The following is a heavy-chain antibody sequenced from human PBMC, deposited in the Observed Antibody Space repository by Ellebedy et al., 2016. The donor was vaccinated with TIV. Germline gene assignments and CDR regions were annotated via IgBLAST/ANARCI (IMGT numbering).Heavy chain of an antibody. CDR3: AMWDETKRGFAV. Sequence: AASVKVSCKASGYTFTIYGINWVRQAPGQGLEWMGWISAYNGNTNYAQKLQGRVTMTTDTSTSTAYMELRGLRSDDTALYYCAMWDETKRGFAVWGRGTMVTVSS. CDR2: ISAYNGNT. V-gene: IGHV1-18*04. CDR1: GYTFTIYG. J-gene: IGHJ3*01. D-gene: IGHD1-26*01.